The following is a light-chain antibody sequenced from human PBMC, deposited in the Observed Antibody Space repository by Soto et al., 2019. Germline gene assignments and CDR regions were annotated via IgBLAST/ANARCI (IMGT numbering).Light chain of an antibody. Sequence: QSVVTQEPSFSVSPGGTVTLTCGLSSGSVSTTYYPSWYQQTPGQAPRTLIYSTNTRSSGVPDRFSGSILANKAALISTGVQADDAADYYCVLYMSSGISVFGGGTKLTVL. CDR2: STN. J-gene: IGLJ3*02. CDR3: VLYMSSGISV. CDR1: SGSVSTTYY. V-gene: IGLV8-61*01.